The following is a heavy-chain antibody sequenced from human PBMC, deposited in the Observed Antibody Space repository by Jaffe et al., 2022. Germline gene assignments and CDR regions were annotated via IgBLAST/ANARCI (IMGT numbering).Heavy chain of an antibody. CDR3: ARHVKGYSGYDYVGY. J-gene: IGHJ4*02. CDR1: GYSISSGYY. Sequence: QVQLQESGPGLVKPSETLSLTCAVSGYSISSGYYWGWIRQPPGKGLEWIGSIYHSGSTYYNPSLKSRVTISVDTSKNQFSLKLSSVTAADTAVYYCARHVKGYSGYDYVGYWGQGTLVTVSS. CDR2: IYHSGST. D-gene: IGHD5-12*01. V-gene: IGHV4-38-2*01.